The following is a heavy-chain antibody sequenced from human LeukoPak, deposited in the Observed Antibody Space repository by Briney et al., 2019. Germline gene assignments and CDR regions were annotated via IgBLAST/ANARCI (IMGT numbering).Heavy chain of an antibody. V-gene: IGHV3-7*01. CDR2: LKQDGSEK. CDR3: ARELGASGMVRGKYYYYGMDV. D-gene: IGHD3-10*01. J-gene: IGHJ6*02. CDR1: GFTFSSYW. Sequence: GGSLRLSCAASGFTFSSYWMNWVRQAPGKGLEWVANLKQDGSEKYYVDSVKGRFTISRDNAKNSLYLQMNSLRAEDTAVYFCARELGASGMVRGKYYYYGMDVWGQGTTGTVSS.